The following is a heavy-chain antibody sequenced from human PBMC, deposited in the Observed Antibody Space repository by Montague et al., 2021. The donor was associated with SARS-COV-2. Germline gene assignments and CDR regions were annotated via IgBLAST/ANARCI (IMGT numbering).Heavy chain of an antibody. V-gene: IGHV3-33*05. Sequence: SLRLSCAASGFTFSSYGMHWVRQAPGKGLEWVAVISYDGSNKYYADSVKGRFTISRDNSKNTLYLQMNSLRAEDTAVYYCARDLTYYDILTGYVAESHHCYYYDGMDVWGQGTTVTVSS. CDR3: ARDLTYYDILTGYVAESHHCYYYDGMDV. D-gene: IGHD3-9*01. CDR1: GFTFSSYG. CDR2: ISYDGSNK. J-gene: IGHJ6*02.